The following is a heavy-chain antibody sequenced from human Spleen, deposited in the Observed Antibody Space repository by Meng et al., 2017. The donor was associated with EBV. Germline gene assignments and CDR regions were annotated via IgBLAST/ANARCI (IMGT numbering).Heavy chain of an antibody. CDR3: AAVLASTGTK. J-gene: IGHJ4*02. D-gene: IGHD1-7*01. CDR1: GGSIRSVNW. CDR2: FFHSGNT. Sequence: QLQLAEAGPGHGKHSGTLSLTCAVSGGSIRSVNWWSWVRQPPGKGLEWIADFFHSGNTNYNASLKSRVSISVDKSKNQFSLDLTSVTAADTAVYYCAAVLASTGTKWGQGTLVTVSS. V-gene: IGHV4-4*02.